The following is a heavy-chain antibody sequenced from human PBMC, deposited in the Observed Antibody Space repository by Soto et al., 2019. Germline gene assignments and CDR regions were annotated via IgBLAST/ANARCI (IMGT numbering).Heavy chain of an antibody. D-gene: IGHD1-1*01. CDR3: AREREATGYWYFDL. CDR2: ISVAGNP. V-gene: IGHV3-13*05. J-gene: IGHJ2*01. CDR1: GFTFRSYD. Sequence: VGSLRLSCAASGFTFRSYDMHWVRQISGKGLEWVSAISVAGNPHYSDSVQDRFAISRENAKNSLYLQMNSLRVGDTAVYYCAREREATGYWYFDLWGRGTLVTVSS.